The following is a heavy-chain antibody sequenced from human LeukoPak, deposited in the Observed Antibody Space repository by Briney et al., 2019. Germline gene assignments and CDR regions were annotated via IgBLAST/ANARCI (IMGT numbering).Heavy chain of an antibody. J-gene: IGHJ4*02. CDR2: ISYDGSNK. D-gene: IGHD6-13*01. Sequence: GGSLRLSCAASGFTFSSYGMHWVRQAPGKGLEWVAVISYDGSNKYYADSVKGRSTISRDNSKNTLYLQMNSLRAEDTAVYYCAKDLIAPADFDYWGQGTLVTVSS. CDR1: GFTFSSYG. V-gene: IGHV3-30*18. CDR3: AKDLIAPADFDY.